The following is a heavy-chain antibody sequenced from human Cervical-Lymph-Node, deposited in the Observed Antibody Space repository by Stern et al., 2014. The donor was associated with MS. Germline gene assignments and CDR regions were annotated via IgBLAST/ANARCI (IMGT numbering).Heavy chain of an antibody. CDR2: IYYSGTT. CDR1: GGSISSDNYY. J-gene: IGHJ6*02. V-gene: IGHV4-31*03. CDR3: VRDHFTTSLDV. Sequence: QVQLQESGPGLVKPSQTLSLTCTVSGGSISSDNYYWTWIRQHPGKGLEWIGHIYYSGTTYYNPSLKSRVSITVDTSQNLFSLRLSSVTAADTAVYYCVRDHFTTSLDVWGHGTTVTVS. D-gene: IGHD3-22*01.